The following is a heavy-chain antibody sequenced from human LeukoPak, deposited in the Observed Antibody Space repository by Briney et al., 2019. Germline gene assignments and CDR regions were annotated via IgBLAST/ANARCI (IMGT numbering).Heavy chain of an antibody. J-gene: IGHJ4*02. Sequence: SETLSLTCTVSGGSISSYYWSWIRQPPGKGLEWIGYIYYSGSTKYSPSLKSRVTISVDTSKNHFSLNLRSVTVADTAVYYCARLSYDTSGYWPDYFDHWGQGTLVTVSS. CDR1: GGSISSYY. V-gene: IGHV4-59*08. CDR2: IYYSGST. CDR3: ARLSYDTSGYWPDYFDH. D-gene: IGHD3-22*01.